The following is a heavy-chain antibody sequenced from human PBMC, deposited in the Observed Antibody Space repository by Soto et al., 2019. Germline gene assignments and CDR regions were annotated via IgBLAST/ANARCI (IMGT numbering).Heavy chain of an antibody. CDR1: GNSISTGAHY. V-gene: IGHV4-31*03. CDR2: IFYSGNT. J-gene: IGHJ4*02. Sequence: QVQLQESGPGLLKPSQTLSLTCTVSGNSISTGAHYWSWLRQHPVKGLEWIGHIFYSGNTHYSPSLESRVTISVDTSKNQFSIKLTSVTVADTAIYYCAREGRSAAPQAGFDLWGQGTLVTVSS. CDR3: AREGRSAAPQAGFDL. D-gene: IGHD3-10*01.